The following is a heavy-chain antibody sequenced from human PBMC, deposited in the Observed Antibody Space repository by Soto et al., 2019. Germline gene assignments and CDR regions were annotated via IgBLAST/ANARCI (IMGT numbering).Heavy chain of an antibody. V-gene: IGHV3-30-3*01. CDR2: ISYDGSNK. CDR3: GRDFIVVVVAATPGYYGMDV. CDR1: GFTFSSYA. J-gene: IGHJ6*02. Sequence: QVQLVESGGGVVQPGRSLRLSCAASGFTFSSYAMHWVRQAPGKGLEWVAVISYDGSNKYYADSVKGRFTISRDNSKNTLYLQMNSLRAEDTAVYYCGRDFIVVVVAATPGYYGMDVWGQGTTVTVSS. D-gene: IGHD2-15*01.